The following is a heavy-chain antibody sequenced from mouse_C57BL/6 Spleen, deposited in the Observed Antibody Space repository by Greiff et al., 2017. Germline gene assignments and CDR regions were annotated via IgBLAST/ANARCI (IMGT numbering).Heavy chain of an antibody. CDR2: IRLKSDNYAT. D-gene: IGHD1-1*01. Sequence: EVKLQESGGGLVQPGGSMKLSRVASGFTFSNYWMNWVRQSPEKGLEWVAQIRLKSDNYATHYAESVKGRFTISRDDSKSSVYLQMNNLRAEDTGIYYCTGPLIYYYGSNAMDYWGQGTSVTVSS. V-gene: IGHV6-3*01. J-gene: IGHJ4*01. CDR3: TGPLIYYYGSNAMDY. CDR1: GFTFSNYW.